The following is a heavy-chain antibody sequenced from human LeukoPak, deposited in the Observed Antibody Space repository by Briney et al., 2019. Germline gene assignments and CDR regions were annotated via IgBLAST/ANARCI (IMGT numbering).Heavy chain of an antibody. CDR1: GFTFSSYG. V-gene: IGHV3-33*06. CDR2: IWYDGSNK. D-gene: IGHD7-27*01. J-gene: IGHJ3*01. Sequence: GRSLRLSCAASGFTFSSYGMHWVRQAPGKGLEWVAVIWYDGSNKYYADSVKGRFTISRDNSKNTLYLQMNSLGAEDTAVYYCAKDLLSGELGNWGQGTMVTVSS. CDR3: AKDLLSGELGN.